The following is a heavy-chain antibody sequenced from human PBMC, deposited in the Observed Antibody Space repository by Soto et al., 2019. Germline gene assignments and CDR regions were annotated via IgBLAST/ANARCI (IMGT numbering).Heavy chain of an antibody. CDR1: GGSFSGYY. J-gene: IGHJ1*01. Sequence: PSETLSLTCAVYGGSFSGYYWSWIRQPPGKGLEWIGEINHSGSANYNPSLKSRVTISVDTSKNQFSLKLSSVTAADTAVYYCARGSKRTIFGVVTLGYWGQGTLVTVSS. D-gene: IGHD3-3*01. V-gene: IGHV4-34*01. CDR3: ARGSKRTIFGVVTLGY. CDR2: INHSGSA.